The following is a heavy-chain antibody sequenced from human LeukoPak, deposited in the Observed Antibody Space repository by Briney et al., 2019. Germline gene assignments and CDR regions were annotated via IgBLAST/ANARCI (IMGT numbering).Heavy chain of an antibody. CDR1: GFTFSSYD. CDR2: IGTAGDT. CDR3: ARGTGTTYDDAFDI. Sequence: GGSLRLSCAASGFTFSSYDMHWVRQATGKGLEWVSAIGTAGDTYYPGSVKGRFTISRENAKNSLYLQMNSLRAGDTAVYYCARGTGTTYDDAFDIWGQGQWSPSLQ. J-gene: IGHJ3*02. D-gene: IGHD1-1*01. V-gene: IGHV3-13*01.